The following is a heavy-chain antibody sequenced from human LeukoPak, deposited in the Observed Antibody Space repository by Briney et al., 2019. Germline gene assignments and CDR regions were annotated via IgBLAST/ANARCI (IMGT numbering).Heavy chain of an antibody. D-gene: IGHD3-9*01. CDR1: GGFISSYY. J-gene: IGHJ6*02. CDR2: IYYSGSS. Sequence: SETLSLTCGVSGGFISSYYWRWIRQPAGRGLAGMGYIYYSGSSNYNPALKSRVTIAVDTSKNQFSLKLGSVPPADTAVCYCGRHAHRASHILTVAGGPTDYYYGMDDWGQGTTVTVSS. CDR3: GRHAHRASHILTVAGGPTDYYYGMDD. V-gene: IGHV4-59*08.